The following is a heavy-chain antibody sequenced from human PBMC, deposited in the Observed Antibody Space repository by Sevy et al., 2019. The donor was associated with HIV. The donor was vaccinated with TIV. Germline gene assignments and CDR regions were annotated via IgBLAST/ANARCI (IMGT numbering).Heavy chain of an antibody. J-gene: IGHJ4*02. V-gene: IGHV3-7*01. CDR3: AREVGGFNWRPYYFDS. D-gene: IGHD3-3*01. CDR2: IKQDQSEK. Sequence: GGSLRLSCETSGFIFTDYWMSWVRQIPGKGLEWVATIKQDQSEKYYVDSVKGRFAISRDSAKKSVSLQMNGLRAEDTAVYFCAREVGGFNWRPYYFDSWGQGTLVTVSS. CDR1: GFIFTDYW.